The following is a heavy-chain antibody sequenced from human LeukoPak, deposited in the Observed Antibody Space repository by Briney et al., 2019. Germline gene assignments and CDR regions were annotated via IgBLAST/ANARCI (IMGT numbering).Heavy chain of an antibody. CDR3: AKDIKGY. CDR2: ISGSGGST. J-gene: IGHJ4*02. CDR1: GFTFSSYA. V-gene: IGHV3-23*01. Sequence: PGGSLRLSCAASGFTFSSYAMSWVRQAPGKGLEWVSAISGSGGSTYYADSVKGRFTISSDNCKDTLYLQLHSLRAEDTAVYYCAKDIKGYWGQGTLVSVSS. D-gene: IGHD3-10*01.